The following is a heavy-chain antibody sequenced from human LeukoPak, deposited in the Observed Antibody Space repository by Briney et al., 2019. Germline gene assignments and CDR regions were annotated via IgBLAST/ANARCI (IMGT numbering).Heavy chain of an antibody. CDR3: ARGGLWVGELLSTPHDGFDI. V-gene: IGHV1-18*01. J-gene: IGHJ3*02. CDR2: ISGYNGDT. CDR1: GYSFRSFG. Sequence: ASVKVSCKASGYSFRSFGINWVRQAPGQGLEWMGWISGYNGDTNYAQRLEGRITLTTDTSTTTAYMELGTLRSDDTAVYYCARGGLWVGELLSTPHDGFDIWGEGTMVTVSS. D-gene: IGHD3-10*01.